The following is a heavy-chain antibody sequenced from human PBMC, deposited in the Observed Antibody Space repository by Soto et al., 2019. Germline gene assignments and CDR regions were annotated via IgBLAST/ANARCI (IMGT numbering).Heavy chain of an antibody. Sequence: GASVKFSCNASGYTFTSYGISWVRQAPGQGLECMGWISAYNGDTNXXXKLQGRVXXTTDTSTITAXMELRXLRSDATAVYYCARDTGPYAFDIWRQGTMVTVS. CDR2: ISAYNGDT. D-gene: IGHD4-4*01. CDR3: ARDTGPYAFDI. CDR1: GYTFTSYG. J-gene: IGHJ3*02. V-gene: IGHV1-18*01.